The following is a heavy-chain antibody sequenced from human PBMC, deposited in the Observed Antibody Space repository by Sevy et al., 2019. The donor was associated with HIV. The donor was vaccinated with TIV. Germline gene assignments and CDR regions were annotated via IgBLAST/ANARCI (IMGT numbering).Heavy chain of an antibody. J-gene: IGHJ4*02. CDR2: IRYDGSDK. CDR1: GFTFSNYG. V-gene: IGHV3-30*02. D-gene: IGHD6-13*01. CDR3: AKDLAGPGRRYFDY. Sequence: GGSLRLSCAASGFTFSNYGMHWVRQVPGKGLEWVTFIRYDGSDKYYAASVKGLFTISRDDFKNTLYLQMYSLTPEDTAIYYCAKDLAGPGRRYFDYWGQGTLVTVSS.